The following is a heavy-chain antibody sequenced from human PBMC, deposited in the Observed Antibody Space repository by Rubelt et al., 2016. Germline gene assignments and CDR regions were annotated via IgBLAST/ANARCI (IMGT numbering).Heavy chain of an antibody. Sequence: QVQLVQSGAEVKKPGASVKVSCKASGYTFTSYAMHWVRQAPGQRLEWMGWINGGNGNTKYSRKFQGRVTITRDTSANTAYMELSRLRSEDTAVYYCARESSSSWYEYYFDYWGQGTLVAVSS. CDR1: GYTFTSYA. V-gene: IGHV1-3*01. CDR2: INGGNGNT. D-gene: IGHD6-13*01. CDR3: ARESSSSWYEYYFDY. J-gene: IGHJ4*02.